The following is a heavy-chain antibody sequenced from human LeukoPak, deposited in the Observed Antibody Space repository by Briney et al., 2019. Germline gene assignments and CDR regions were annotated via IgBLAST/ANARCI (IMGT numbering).Heavy chain of an antibody. Sequence: SETLSLTCSVSGVSISSGSNYWGWIRQPPGKTLEWIGSIYSRGNTYYNPSLKSRVTILIDTAKNHLSLNLSSVTAADTAVYYCARSDGYGLVGIWGQGTMVTVSS. V-gene: IGHV4-39*07. J-gene: IGHJ3*02. CDR3: ARSDGYGLVGI. CDR1: GVSISSGSNY. D-gene: IGHD3-10*01. CDR2: IYSRGNT.